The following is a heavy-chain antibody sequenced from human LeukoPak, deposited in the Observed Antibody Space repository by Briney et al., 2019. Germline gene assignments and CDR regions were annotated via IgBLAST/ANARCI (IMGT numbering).Heavy chain of an antibody. D-gene: IGHD1-26*01. J-gene: IGHJ4*02. CDR3: ARSKVGATIDY. V-gene: IGHV1-18*01. CDR1: GYTFTSYG. CDR2: ISAYNGNT. Sequence: ASVKVSCKASGYTFTSYGITWVRQAPGQGLGWMGWISAYNGNTNYAQNLQGRVSMTTDTSTSTAYTEVRSLRSDDTAVYYCARSKVGATIDYWGQGTLVTVSS.